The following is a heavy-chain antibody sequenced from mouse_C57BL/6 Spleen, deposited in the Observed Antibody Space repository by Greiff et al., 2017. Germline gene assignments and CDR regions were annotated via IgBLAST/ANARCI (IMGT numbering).Heavy chain of an antibody. J-gene: IGHJ1*03. CDR2: IDPETGGT. CDR1: GYTFTDYE. D-gene: IGHD1-1*01. Sequence: QVQLQQSGAELVRPGASVTLSCKASGYTFTDYEMHWVKQTPVHGLEWIGAIDPETGGTAYNQTFKGKAILTADKSSSTAYMELRSLTSEDSAVYYCTRGGKRSFHFDVWGTGTTVTVSS. CDR3: TRGGKRSFHFDV. V-gene: IGHV1-15*01.